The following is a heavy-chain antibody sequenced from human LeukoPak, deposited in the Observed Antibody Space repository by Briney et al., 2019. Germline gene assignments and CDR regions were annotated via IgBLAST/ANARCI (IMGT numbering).Heavy chain of an antibody. Sequence: GRSLRLSCAASGFTFSSYGMDWVRQAPGKGLEWVAVISYDGSNKYYADSVKGRFTISRDNSKNTLYLQMNSLRAEDTAVYYCARGDGYNSRAFDIWGQGTMVTVSS. CDR2: ISYDGSNK. CDR3: ARGDGYNSRAFDI. CDR1: GFTFSSYG. J-gene: IGHJ3*02. D-gene: IGHD5-24*01. V-gene: IGHV3-30*03.